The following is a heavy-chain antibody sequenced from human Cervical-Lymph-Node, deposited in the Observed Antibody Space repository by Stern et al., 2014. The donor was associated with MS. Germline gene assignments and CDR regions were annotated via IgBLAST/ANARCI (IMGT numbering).Heavy chain of an antibody. CDR2: IYYSGST. CDR3: ARDRIRGMDV. J-gene: IGHJ6*02. D-gene: IGHD2-15*01. Sequence: QVQLQESGPGLVKPSQTLSLTCTVSGGSISSGGYYWSWLRQHPGKGLERIGYIYYSGSTYYNPSLKSRVTISVDTSKNQFSLKLSSVTAADTSVYYCARDRIRGMDVWGQGTTVTVSS. CDR1: GGSISSGGYY. V-gene: IGHV4-31*03.